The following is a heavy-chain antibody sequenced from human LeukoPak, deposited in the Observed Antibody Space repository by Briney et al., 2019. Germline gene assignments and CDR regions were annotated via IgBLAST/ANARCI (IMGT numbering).Heavy chain of an antibody. J-gene: IGHJ4*02. D-gene: IGHD1-20*01. CDR1: GFTFSSYA. V-gene: IGHV3-23*01. CDR2: ISGSGGST. Sequence: PGGSLRLSCAASGFTFSSYAMSWVRQARGKGLEWVSAISGSGGSTYYADSVKGRFTISRDNSKNTLYLQMNSLRAEDTAVYYCEKDALRYNWNYFDYWGQGTLVTVSS. CDR3: EKDALRYNWNYFDY.